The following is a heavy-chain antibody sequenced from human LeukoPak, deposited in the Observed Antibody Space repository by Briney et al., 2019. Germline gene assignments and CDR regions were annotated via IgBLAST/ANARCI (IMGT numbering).Heavy chain of an antibody. D-gene: IGHD5/OR15-5a*01. CDR3: ARGGPSLGVDY. J-gene: IGHJ4*02. Sequence: PSETLSLTCTVSGGSVSSGNYYWSWIRQPPGKGLGWIGYISYSGCTNYNPSLKSRVTISVDTSKNRFSLRLSSVAAADTAVYYCARGGPSLGVDYWGQGTLVTVSS. CDR2: ISYSGCT. V-gene: IGHV4-61*01. CDR1: GGSVSSGNYY.